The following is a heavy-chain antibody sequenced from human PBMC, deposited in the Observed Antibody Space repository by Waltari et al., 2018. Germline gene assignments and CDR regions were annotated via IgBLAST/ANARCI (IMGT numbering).Heavy chain of an antibody. CDR3: ARPSSTNYYGMDV. CDR2: INVGNGNT. D-gene: IGHD2-2*01. Sequence: VDLVQSGAEVKKPGASVKVSCQASGYTLTSYPMHWVRQAPGQRLEWMGWINVGNGNTKYSQNCQGRVTITRDTSASTAYMELSSLRFEDTAVYYCARPSSTNYYGMDVWGQGTTVTVSS. J-gene: IGHJ6*02. CDR1: GYTLTSYP. V-gene: IGHV1-3*01.